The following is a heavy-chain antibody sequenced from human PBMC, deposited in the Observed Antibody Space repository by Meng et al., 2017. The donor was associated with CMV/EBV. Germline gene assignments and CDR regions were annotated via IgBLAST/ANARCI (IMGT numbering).Heavy chain of an antibody. CDR1: GYTFTSYG. Sequence: ASVKVSCKASGYTFTSYGISWVRQAPGQGLEWMGWINAYNGNTNYAQKLQGRVTMTTDTSISTAYMELRSLRSDDTAVYYCARDAREDYVGVPAAAPPDHGFDIWGQGTMVTVSS. J-gene: IGHJ3*02. CDR2: INAYNGNT. CDR3: ARDAREDYVGVPAAAPPDHGFDI. D-gene: IGHD2-2*01. V-gene: IGHV1-18*01.